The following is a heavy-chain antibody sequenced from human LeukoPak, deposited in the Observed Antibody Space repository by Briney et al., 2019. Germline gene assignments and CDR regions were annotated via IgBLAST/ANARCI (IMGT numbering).Heavy chain of an antibody. CDR2: ISRDGKRQ. V-gene: IGHV3-30*03. CDR3: ARDRLNRAYCGNDCYSAAFDY. J-gene: IGHJ4*02. Sequence: PGGSLRLSCATSGSIFNNYDPHWVRQAPGKGLEWLATISRDGKRQIYTDSVKGRFTISRDDSRNTLYLQMNSLRPEDTAVYYCARDRLNRAYCGNDCYSAAFDYWGQGTLVTVSS. D-gene: IGHD2-21*02. CDR1: GSIFNNYD.